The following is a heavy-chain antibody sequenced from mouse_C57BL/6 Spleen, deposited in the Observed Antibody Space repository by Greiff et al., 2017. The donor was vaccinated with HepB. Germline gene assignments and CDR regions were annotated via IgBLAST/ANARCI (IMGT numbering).Heavy chain of an antibody. CDR1: GYTFTGYW. CDR2: ILPGSGST. J-gene: IGHJ2*01. Sequence: QVQLQQSGAELMKPGASVKLSCKATGYTFTGYWIAWVKQRPGHGLEWIGEILPGSGSTNYTEKFKGKATFTADTSSNTAYLQLSSLTTEDSAIYYCARGGLRRGCYFDYWGQGTTLTVSS. D-gene: IGHD2-2*01. V-gene: IGHV1-9*01. CDR3: ARGGLRRGCYFDY.